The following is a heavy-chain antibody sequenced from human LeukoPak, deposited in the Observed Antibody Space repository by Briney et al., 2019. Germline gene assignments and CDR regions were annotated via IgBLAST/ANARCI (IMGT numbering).Heavy chain of an antibody. D-gene: IGHD2-15*01. V-gene: IGHV4-34*01. CDR3: ARIQIVAAIVDY. CDR1: GGSFSGYY. J-gene: IGHJ4*02. Sequence: SETLSLTCAVYGGSFSGYYWSWIRQPPGKGLEWIGEINHSGSTNYNPSLKSRVTISVDTSKNQFSLKLSSVTAADTAVYYCARIQIVAAIVDYWGQGTLVTVSS. CDR2: INHSGST.